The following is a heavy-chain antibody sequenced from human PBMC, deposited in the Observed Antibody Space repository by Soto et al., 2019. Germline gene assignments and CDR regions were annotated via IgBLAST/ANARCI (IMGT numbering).Heavy chain of an antibody. CDR2: IKQDGSEK. J-gene: IGHJ6*02. V-gene: IGHV3-7*01. CDR1: ALTFSSYC. Sequence: VSPRGSCAAAALTFSSYCMSWVRPAPRTGLEWVTNIKQDGSEKYYVDSVKGRFTSSRDKAKRSLYLQMNSRRAEDTAVYYCARENYSGSGSYYTPRYYYGMDVWGQGTTVTVCS. D-gene: IGHD3-10*01. CDR3: ARENYSGSGSYYTPRYYYGMDV.